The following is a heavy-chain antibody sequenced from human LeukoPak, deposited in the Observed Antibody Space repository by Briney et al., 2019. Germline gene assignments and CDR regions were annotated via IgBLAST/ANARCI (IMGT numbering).Heavy chain of an antibody. CDR1: GYTLTELS. CDR3: ASNGG. Sequence: ASVKVSCKVSGYTLTELSMHWVRQAPGKGLEWMGGFDPEDGETIYAQKFQGRVTITTDESTSTAYMELSSLRSEDTAVYYCASNGGWGQGTLVTVSS. V-gene: IGHV1-24*01. J-gene: IGHJ4*02. D-gene: IGHD2-8*01. CDR2: FDPEDGET.